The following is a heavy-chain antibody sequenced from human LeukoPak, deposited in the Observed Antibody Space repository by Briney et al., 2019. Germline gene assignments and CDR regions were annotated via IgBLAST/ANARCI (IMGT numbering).Heavy chain of an antibody. D-gene: IGHD3-22*01. CDR3: ASAPYYYDSSGYYLAAGFDY. V-gene: IGHV1-46*01. CDR2: INPSGGST. CDR1: GYTFTSYY. Sequence: ASVKVSCKVSGYTFTSYYMHWVRQAPGQGLEWMGIINPSGGSTSYAQKFQGRVTMTRDTSTSTVYMELSSLRSEDTAVYYCASAPYYYDSSGYYLAAGFDYWGQGTLVTVSS. J-gene: IGHJ4*02.